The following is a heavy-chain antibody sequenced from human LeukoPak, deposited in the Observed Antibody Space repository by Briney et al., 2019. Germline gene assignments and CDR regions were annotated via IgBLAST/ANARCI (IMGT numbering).Heavy chain of an antibody. D-gene: IGHD3-22*01. J-gene: IGHJ5*02. CDR2: ISVGDRNT. V-gene: IGHV3-23*01. CDR3: AKDLDSTGYYTSDS. Sequence: GGSLRLSCVASGFPFSIYAMNWVRQAPGKGLEWVSLISVGDRNTHYADSVQGRFTISRDDSQNTLYLQMNSLRAEDTAIYYCAKDLDSTGYYTSDSWGQGTLVTVSS. CDR1: GFPFSIYA.